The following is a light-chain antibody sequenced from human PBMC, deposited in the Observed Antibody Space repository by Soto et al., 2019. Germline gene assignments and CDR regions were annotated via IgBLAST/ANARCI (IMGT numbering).Light chain of an antibody. J-gene: IGLJ1*01. Sequence: QSVLTQPASVSGSPGQSITISCTGTSTDVGRYNYVSWYQQHPGKAPKLMIYDVSNRPSGVSSRFSGSKSGITASLIISGLQAEDEADYYCSSYTSDSTYVFGTGTKVTVL. V-gene: IGLV2-14*01. CDR3: SSYTSDSTYV. CDR1: STDVGRYNY. CDR2: DVS.